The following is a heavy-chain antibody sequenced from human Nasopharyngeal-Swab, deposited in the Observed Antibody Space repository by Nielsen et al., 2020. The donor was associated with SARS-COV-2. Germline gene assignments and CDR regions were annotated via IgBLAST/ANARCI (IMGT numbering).Heavy chain of an antibody. CDR1: GFTFNNYA. Sequence: GEALKISCAASGFTFNNYAMNWVRQAPGKGLEWVSSISSSSSYIYYADSVKGRFTISRDNAKNSLYLQMNSLRAEDTAVYYCAKDPRVVVAASYLDYWGQFSLFSVSS. J-gene: IGHJ4*02. D-gene: IGHD2-15*01. CDR3: AKDPRVVVAASYLDY. CDR2: ISSSSSYI. V-gene: IGHV3-21*04.